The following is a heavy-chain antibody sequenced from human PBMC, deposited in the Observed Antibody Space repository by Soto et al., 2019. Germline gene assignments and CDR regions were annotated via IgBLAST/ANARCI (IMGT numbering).Heavy chain of an antibody. D-gene: IGHD2-21*02. V-gene: IGHV1-2*02. CDR2: INPNNGDT. CDR3: ARYPTPYCGGDCDDAFDI. CDR1: GYTFTGYY. J-gene: IGHJ3*02. Sequence: ASVKVSCKASGYTFTGYYIYWLRQAPGQGLEWMGWINPNNGDTNYAQKFQGRVTMTRDSSISTAYLELSRLRSDDTAVYYCARYPTPYCGGDCDDAFDIWGQGTMVTVSS.